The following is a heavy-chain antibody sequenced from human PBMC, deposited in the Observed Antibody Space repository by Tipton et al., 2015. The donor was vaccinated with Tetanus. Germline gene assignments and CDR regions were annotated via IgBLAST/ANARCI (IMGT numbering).Heavy chain of an antibody. V-gene: IGHV3-21*01. CDR2: ISSSGSHM. CDR3: ARDAGRRYGLDL. CDR1: GFTFSGYS. J-gene: IGHJ6*02. Sequence: SLRLSCAASGFTFSGYSMNWVRQAPGKGLEWVSSISSSGSHMYYAESVRGRFSISRDSAKNSLDLQMDGLRVEDTAVYYCARDAGRRYGLDLWGQGTSVTVSS.